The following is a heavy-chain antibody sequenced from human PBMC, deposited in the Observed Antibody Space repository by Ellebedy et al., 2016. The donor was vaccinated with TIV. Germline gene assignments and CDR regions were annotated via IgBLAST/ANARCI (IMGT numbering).Heavy chain of an antibody. D-gene: IGHD1-26*01. Sequence: PGGSLRLSCAASGFPFRNYWMTWARQAPRKGLEWVANIKEDGSDTYYVDSVKGRFTISRDNANNVLYLQLNSLRAEDTAVYYWARGGGSSWGQGTLVAVSS. CDR2: IKEDGSDT. J-gene: IGHJ5*02. V-gene: IGHV3-7*05. CDR3: ARGGGSS. CDR1: GFPFRNYW.